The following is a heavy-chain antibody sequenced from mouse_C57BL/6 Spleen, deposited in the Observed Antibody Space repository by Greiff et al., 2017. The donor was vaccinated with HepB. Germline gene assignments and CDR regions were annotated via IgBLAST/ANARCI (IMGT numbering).Heavy chain of an antibody. CDR2: INYDGGST. CDR3: ARRSKTLYYYAMDY. CDR1: GFTFSDYY. J-gene: IGHJ4*01. V-gene: IGHV5-16*02. D-gene: IGHD1-1*01. Sequence: EVKLVESEGGLVQPGSSMKLSCTASGFTFSDYYMAWVRQVPEKGLEWVANINYDGGSTYYMDTLKSRFTISRDNAKNILYLQMSSLKSEDTATYYCARRSKTLYYYAMDYWGQGTSVTVSS.